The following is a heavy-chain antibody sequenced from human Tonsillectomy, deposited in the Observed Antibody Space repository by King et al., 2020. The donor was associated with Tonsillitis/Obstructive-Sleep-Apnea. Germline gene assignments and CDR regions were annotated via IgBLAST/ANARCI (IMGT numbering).Heavy chain of an antibody. CDR3: ARGPNDSSSWYNY. CDR2: INHSGST. V-gene: IGHV4-34*01. CDR1: GGSFSGYY. J-gene: IGHJ4*02. D-gene: IGHD6-13*01. Sequence: QVQLQQWGAGLLKPSETLSLTCAVYGGSFSGYYWSWIRQPPGKGLEWMGEINHSGSTNYNPSLKSRVTISVDTSKNQFSLKLSSVTAADTAVYYCARGPNDSSSWYNYWGQGTLVTVSS.